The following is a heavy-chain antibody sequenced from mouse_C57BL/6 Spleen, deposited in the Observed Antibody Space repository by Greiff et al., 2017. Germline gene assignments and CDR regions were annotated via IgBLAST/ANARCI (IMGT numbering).Heavy chain of an antibody. J-gene: IGHJ1*03. V-gene: IGHV1-22*01. CDR3: ARGITTVVAKNWYFDV. Sequence: VQLQQSGPELVKPGASVKMSCKASGYTFTDYNMHWVKQSHGKSLEWIGYINPNNGGTSYNQKFKGKATLTVNKSSSTAYMELRSLTSEDSAVYYCARGITTVVAKNWYFDVWGTGTTVTVSS. CDR1: GYTFTDYN. D-gene: IGHD1-1*01. CDR2: INPNNGGT.